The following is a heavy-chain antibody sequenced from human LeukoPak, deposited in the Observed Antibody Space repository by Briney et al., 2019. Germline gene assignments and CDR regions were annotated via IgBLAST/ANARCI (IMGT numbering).Heavy chain of an antibody. V-gene: IGHV3-23*01. Sequence: GSLRLSCAASGFTFSSYAMSWVRQARGKGLEWVSAISGSGGSTYYADSVKGRFTISRDNSKNTLYLQMNSLRAEDTAVYYCAKDGLEPLWYYWGQGTLVTVSS. CDR2: ISGSGGST. J-gene: IGHJ4*02. D-gene: IGHD3-16*01. CDR1: GFTFSSYA. CDR3: AKDGLEPLWYY.